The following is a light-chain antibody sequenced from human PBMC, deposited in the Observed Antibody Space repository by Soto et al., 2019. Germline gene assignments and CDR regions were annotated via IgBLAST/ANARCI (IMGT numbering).Light chain of an antibody. CDR3: SLYAGSNNVDVV. J-gene: IGLJ2*01. Sequence: QSALTQPPSASGYPGQSVTISCTGTSSDVGGYNYVSWYQQHPGKAPKLMIYAVSKRPSGVPDRFSGSKSGNTASLTVSGLQAEDEADYYCSLYAGSNNVDVVFVGGTKLTVL. CDR2: AVS. CDR1: SSDVGGYNY. V-gene: IGLV2-8*01.